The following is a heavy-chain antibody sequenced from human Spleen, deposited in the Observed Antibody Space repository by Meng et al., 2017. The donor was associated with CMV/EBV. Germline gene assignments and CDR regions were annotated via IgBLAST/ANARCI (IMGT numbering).Heavy chain of an antibody. J-gene: IGHJ4*02. CDR2: IFHSGST. V-gene: IGHV4-4*02. D-gene: IGHD3-22*01. CDR1: GDSINTNNW. CDR3: ATPSKEEIGTFDY. Sequence: SETLSLTCAVSGDSINTNNWWSWVRQSPGKGLEWIGEIFHSGSTNFNPSLKSRVTMSVDKSNNQFSLKMTSVTAADTAVYYCATPSKEEIGTFDYWGQGTLVTVSS.